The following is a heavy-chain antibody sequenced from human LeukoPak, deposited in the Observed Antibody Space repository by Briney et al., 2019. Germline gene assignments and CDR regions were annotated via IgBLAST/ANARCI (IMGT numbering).Heavy chain of an antibody. CDR2: IDPSGGST. CDR1: GYTFTSYY. V-gene: IGHV1-46*01. J-gene: IGHJ5*02. D-gene: IGHD3-10*01. CDR3: ARDRSGNWFDP. Sequence: ASVKVSCKASGYTFTSYYMHWERQAPGQGLEWMGIIDPSGGSTSYAQKFQGRVTMTRDMSTSTVYMELSSLRSEDTAVYYCARDRSGNWFDPWGQGTLVTVSS.